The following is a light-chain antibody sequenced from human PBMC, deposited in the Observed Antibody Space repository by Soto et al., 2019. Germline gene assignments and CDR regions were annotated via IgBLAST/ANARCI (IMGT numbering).Light chain of an antibody. CDR1: QNVLYSSDNKDY. V-gene: IGKV4-1*01. J-gene: IGKJ2*01. Sequence: DIVMTQSPDSLAVSLGERATINCKSSQNVLYSSDNKDYLAWYQQRPGQPPNLLIYWASTRESGVPDRFSGSGSGTEFTLTISTMQSEDVAVYYCQQYFATPHTFGQGTKVDLK. CDR2: WAS. CDR3: QQYFATPHT.